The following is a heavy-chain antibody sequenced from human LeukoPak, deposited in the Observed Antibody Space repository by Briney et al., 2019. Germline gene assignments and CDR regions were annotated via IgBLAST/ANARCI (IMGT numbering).Heavy chain of an antibody. CDR3: ARDRDCSGGSCYPSFDY. CDR1: GFTFSSYW. J-gene: IGHJ4*02. CDR2: IKQDGSEK. D-gene: IGHD2-15*01. Sequence: GGSLRLSCAASGFTFSSYWTSWVRQAPGKGLEWVANIKQDGSEKYYVGSVKGRFTISRDNAKNSLYLQVNSLRAEDTAVYYCARDRDCSGGSCYPSFDYWGQGTLVTVSS. V-gene: IGHV3-7*01.